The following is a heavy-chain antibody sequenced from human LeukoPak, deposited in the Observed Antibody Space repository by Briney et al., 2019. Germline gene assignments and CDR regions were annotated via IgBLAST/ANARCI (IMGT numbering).Heavy chain of an antibody. CDR3: ATYSSSLYYFDY. Sequence: SETLSLTCAVYGGSFSGYYWSWIRQPPGKGLEWIGEINHSGSTNYNPSLKSRVTISVDTSKNQFSLKLSSVTAADTAVCYCATYSSSLYYFDYWGQGTLVTVSS. V-gene: IGHV4-34*01. CDR1: GGSFSGYY. D-gene: IGHD6-13*01. CDR2: INHSGST. J-gene: IGHJ4*02.